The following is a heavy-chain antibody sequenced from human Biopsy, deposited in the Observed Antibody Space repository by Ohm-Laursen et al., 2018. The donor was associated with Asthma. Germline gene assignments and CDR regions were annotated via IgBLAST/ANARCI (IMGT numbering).Heavy chain of an antibody. V-gene: IGHV4-34*01. J-gene: IGHJ6*02. Sequence: SQTLSLTCTVSGDSISGYYWSWIRQPPGKGLEWIGEINHSGGTNYNPSLKSRVTISVDTSKNQFSLKLSSVTAADTAVYYCARSAKTIFGVVMGSYYYGMDVWGQGTTVTVSS. CDR1: GDSISGYY. CDR3: ARSAKTIFGVVMGSYYYGMDV. D-gene: IGHD3-3*01. CDR2: INHSGGT.